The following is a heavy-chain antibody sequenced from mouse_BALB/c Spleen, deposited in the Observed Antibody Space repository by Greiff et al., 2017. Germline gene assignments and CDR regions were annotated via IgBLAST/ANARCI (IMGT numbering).Heavy chain of an antibody. CDR1: GFTFSSYA. Sequence: EVKLVESGGGLVKPGGSLKLSCAASGFTFSSYAMSWVRQTPEKRLEWVASISSGGSTYYPDSVKGRFTISRDNARNILYLQMSSLRSEDTAMYYCAREGGYYWFAYWGQGTLVTVSA. CDR3: AREGGYYWFAY. D-gene: IGHD2-3*01. CDR2: ISSGGST. J-gene: IGHJ3*01. V-gene: IGHV5-6-5*01.